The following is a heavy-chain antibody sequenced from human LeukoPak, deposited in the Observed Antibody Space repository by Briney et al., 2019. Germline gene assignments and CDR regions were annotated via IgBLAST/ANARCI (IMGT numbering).Heavy chain of an antibody. CDR3: ARQTGNENFDY. V-gene: IGHV3-48*04. J-gene: IGHJ4*02. CDR2: ISRSGSTI. CDR1: GFTFSSYS. Sequence: GGSLRLSCAASGFTFSSYSMNWVRQAPGKGLEWVSYISRSGSTIYYADSVKGRFTISRDNAKNSLYLQMNSLRVEDMAVYYCARQTGNENFDYWGQGTLLIVSS. D-gene: IGHD1-1*01.